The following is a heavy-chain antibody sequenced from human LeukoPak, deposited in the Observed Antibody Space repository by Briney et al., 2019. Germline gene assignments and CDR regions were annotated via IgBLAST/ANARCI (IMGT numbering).Heavy chain of an antibody. J-gene: IGHJ4*02. V-gene: IGHV3-21*01. CDR2: ISSSSSYI. D-gene: IGHD3-22*01. CDR3: ARDLYYYDSSGYSNY. CDR1: GFTFSSYS. Sequence: GGSLRLSCAVSGFTFSSYSMNWVRQAPGKGLEWVSSISSSSSYIYYADSVKGRFTISRDNAKNSLYLQMNSLRAEDTAVYYCARDLYYYDSSGYSNYWGQGTLVTVSS.